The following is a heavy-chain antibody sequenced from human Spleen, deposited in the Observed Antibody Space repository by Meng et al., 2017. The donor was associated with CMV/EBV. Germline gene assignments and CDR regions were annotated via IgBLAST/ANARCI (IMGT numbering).Heavy chain of an antibody. CDR2: GDTEDGET. J-gene: IGHJ4*02. Sequence: KIACRVSGYTFSDDKMHWVQQAPGKGLQWMGLGDTEDGETSYAEKFQGRITISADTSTDTAYIELSSLRPEDTAVYYCVTAYEYLGYWGQGTLVTVSS. D-gene: IGHD3-16*01. CDR1: GYTFSDDK. CDR3: VTAYEYLGY. V-gene: IGHV1-69-2*01.